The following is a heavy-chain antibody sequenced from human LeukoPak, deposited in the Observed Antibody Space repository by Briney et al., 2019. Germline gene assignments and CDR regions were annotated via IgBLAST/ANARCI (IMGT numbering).Heavy chain of an antibody. Sequence: GASVKVSCKASGYTFTSYGISWVRQAPGQGLEWMGWISAYNGNTNYARKLQGRVTITTDTSTSTAYVELRSLRSDDTAVYYCARSPGRYCSGGSCPNYYYYGMDVWGQGTTVTVSS. V-gene: IGHV1-18*01. J-gene: IGHJ6*02. D-gene: IGHD2-15*01. CDR1: GYTFTSYG. CDR2: ISAYNGNT. CDR3: ARSPGRYCSGGSCPNYYYYGMDV.